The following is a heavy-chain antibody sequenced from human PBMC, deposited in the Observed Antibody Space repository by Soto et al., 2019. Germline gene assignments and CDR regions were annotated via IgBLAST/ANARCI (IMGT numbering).Heavy chain of an antibody. J-gene: IGHJ4*02. V-gene: IGHV1-69*12. CDR2: IIPMFGTA. CDR3: ASGIQLWLRRINNGYSG. D-gene: IGHD5-18*01. Sequence: QVQLVQSGAEVKKPESSVKVSCKALGGTFSTYAISWVRQAPGQGLEWMGGIIPMFGTANYAQRFQDRVTITADEATNTVYMELSSLRSEDTAVYFCASGIQLWLRRINNGYSGWGQGNLVTVSS. CDR1: GGTFSTYA.